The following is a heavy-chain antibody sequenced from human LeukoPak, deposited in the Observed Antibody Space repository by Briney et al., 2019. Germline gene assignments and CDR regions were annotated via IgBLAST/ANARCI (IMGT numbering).Heavy chain of an antibody. J-gene: IGHJ6*04. CDR3: AKELGPASDGNV. Sequence: GGSLRLSCAASRFTFSSYGMHWVRQAPGKGLEWVAFIRYDGSNKYYADSVKGRFTISRDNSKNTLYLQMNSLRAEDTAVYHCAKELGPASDGNVWGKGTTVTVSS. D-gene: IGHD3-16*01. V-gene: IGHV3-30*02. CDR1: RFTFSSYG. CDR2: IRYDGSNK.